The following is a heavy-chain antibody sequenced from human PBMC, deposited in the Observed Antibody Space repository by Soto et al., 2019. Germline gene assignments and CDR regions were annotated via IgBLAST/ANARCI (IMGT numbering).Heavy chain of an antibody. CDR2: MNPNSGNT. J-gene: IGHJ5*02. CDR1: GYTFTSYD. V-gene: IGHV1-8*01. CDR3: ARGNSYYDFWRRNWFDP. Sequence: QVQLVQSGAEVKKPGASVKVSCKASGYTFTSYDINWVRQATGQGLEWMGWMNPNSGNTGYAQKFQGRVTMTRNTSISTAYMELSSLRSEDTAVYYCARGNSYYDFWRRNWFDPWGQGTLVTVSS. D-gene: IGHD3-3*01.